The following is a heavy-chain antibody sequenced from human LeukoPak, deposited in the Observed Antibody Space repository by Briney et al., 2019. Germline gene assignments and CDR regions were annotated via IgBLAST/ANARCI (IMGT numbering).Heavy chain of an antibody. CDR3: ARGFRKISGWYTRKFDY. CDR2: ISSSSSYI. Sequence: GGSLRLSCAASGFTFSSYSMNWVRQAPGKGLEWVSSISSSSSYIYYADSVKGRFTISRGNAKNSLYLQMNSLRAEDTAVYYCARGFRKISGWYTRKFDYWGQRTLVTVSS. CDR1: GFTFSSYS. D-gene: IGHD6-19*01. V-gene: IGHV3-21*01. J-gene: IGHJ4*02.